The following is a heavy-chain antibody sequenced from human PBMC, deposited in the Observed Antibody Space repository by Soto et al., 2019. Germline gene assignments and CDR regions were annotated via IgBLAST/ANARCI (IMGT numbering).Heavy chain of an antibody. CDR3: ARGTRALITSFFAY. Sequence: SETLSLTCSVSGDAISNYYWSWIRQTPGKGLEWIGCVHDSGSTDYNPSLKGRVTMSLHTSKSQFSLNLSSVTAADPATYYCARGTRALITSFFAYWGQGIPVTVSS. J-gene: IGHJ4*02. V-gene: IGHV4-59*01. D-gene: IGHD1-20*01. CDR2: VHDSGST. CDR1: GDAISNYY.